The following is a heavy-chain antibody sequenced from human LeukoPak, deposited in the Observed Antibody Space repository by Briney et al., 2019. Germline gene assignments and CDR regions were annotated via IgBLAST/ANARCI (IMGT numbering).Heavy chain of an antibody. CDR2: FSTYNGNT. CDR1: GYIFPNSG. V-gene: IGHV1-18*01. CDR3: ARDLIEGAAGTGPADC. Sequence: ASVKVSCKASGYIFPNSGISCGRQASRQGLEWLGCFSTYNGNTNYAQKLQGRVTMTTDTSTSTAYMELRSLRSDDTAVYYCARDLIEGAAGTGPADCWSQGTLVTVSS. D-gene: IGHD6-13*01. J-gene: IGHJ4*02.